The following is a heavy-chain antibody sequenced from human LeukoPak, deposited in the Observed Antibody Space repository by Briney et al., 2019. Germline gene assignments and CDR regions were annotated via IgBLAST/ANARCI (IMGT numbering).Heavy chain of an antibody. CDR1: GFTFSSYS. D-gene: IGHD1-26*01. Sequence: PGGSLRLSCAASGFTFSSYSMNWVRQAPGKGLEWVAVISYDGSNDYYADSVKGRFTISRDNSKSTLYLQMNSLRAEDTAVYYCVVGSGSYTRDYYGMDVWGQGTTVTVPS. V-gene: IGHV3-30*03. CDR2: ISYDGSND. CDR3: VVGSGSYTRDYYGMDV. J-gene: IGHJ6*02.